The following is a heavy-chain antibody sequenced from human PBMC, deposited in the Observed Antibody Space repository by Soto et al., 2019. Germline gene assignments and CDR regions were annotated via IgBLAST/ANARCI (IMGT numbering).Heavy chain of an antibody. J-gene: IGHJ4*02. V-gene: IGHV3-30*18. CDR1: GFTFSIYG. D-gene: IGHD6-19*01. CDR3: AKDGEQWLLHYYFDY. CDR2: ISYDGDNK. Sequence: QVQLVESGGGVVQPGRSLRLSCAASGFTFSIYGMHWVRQAPGKGLEWVAVISYDGDNKYYADSVKGRFTISRDNSKNTLFLQMSSLRAEDTSVYYCAKDGEQWLLHYYFDYWGQGTLGPVSS.